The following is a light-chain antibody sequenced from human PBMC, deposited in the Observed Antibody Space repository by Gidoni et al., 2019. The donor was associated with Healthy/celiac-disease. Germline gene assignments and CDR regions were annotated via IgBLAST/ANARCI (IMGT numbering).Light chain of an antibody. Sequence: QSALTQPASVSGSPGQSITISCTGTSSDVGGYNYVSWYQQHPGKAPKLMIYDVSHRPSGVSNRFSGSKSGNTASLTISGLQAEDEADYYCSSYTSSSTTSFGGGTKLTVL. V-gene: IGLV2-14*01. J-gene: IGLJ3*02. CDR1: SSDVGGYNY. CDR2: DVS. CDR3: SSYTSSSTTS.